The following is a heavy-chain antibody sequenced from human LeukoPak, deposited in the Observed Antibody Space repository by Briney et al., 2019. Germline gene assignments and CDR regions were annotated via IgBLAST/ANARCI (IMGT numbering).Heavy chain of an antibody. J-gene: IGHJ4*02. Sequence: GGSMRLSCAASGFILNNHAMTWVRQAPGKGLQWISVISGSGRTIEYEDSVKGRFTISRDNSKNTASLQMNNLRVEDTAIYYCAKNVMVKRYIDYWGQGTPVTVSS. CDR1: GFILNNHA. D-gene: IGHD5-18*01. CDR3: AKNVMVKRYIDY. CDR2: ISGSGRTI. V-gene: IGHV3-23*01.